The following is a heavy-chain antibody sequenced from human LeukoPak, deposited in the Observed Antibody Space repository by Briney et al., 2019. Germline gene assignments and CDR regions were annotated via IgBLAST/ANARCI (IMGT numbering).Heavy chain of an antibody. D-gene: IGHD5-18*01. CDR2: IKAGNGNT. J-gene: IGHJ5*02. Sequence: ASVKVSCKASGYTFTSYAMHWGRHAPGQRLERMGWIKAGNGNTKYSQKFQSRVTITRDTTASTAYMEQSSLRSEDAAVYYCAGAGAPWIQLWLLSWFDPWGQGTLVTVSS. CDR3: AGAGAPWIQLWLLSWFDP. CDR1: GYTFTSYA. V-gene: IGHV1-3*01.